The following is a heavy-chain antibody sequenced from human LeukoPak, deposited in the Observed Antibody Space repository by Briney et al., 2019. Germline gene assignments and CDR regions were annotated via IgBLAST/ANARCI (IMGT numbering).Heavy chain of an antibody. V-gene: IGHV1-69*06. CDR3: ARGFIAAAGTGWFDP. CDR2: IIPIFGTA. CDR1: GGTFSSYA. J-gene: IGHJ5*02. D-gene: IGHD6-13*01. Sequence: ASVKVSCKASGGTFSSYAISWVRQAPGQRLEWMGRIIPIFGTANYAQKFQGRVTITADKSTSTAYMERSSLRSEDTAVYYCARGFIAAAGTGWFDPWGQGTLFTVSS.